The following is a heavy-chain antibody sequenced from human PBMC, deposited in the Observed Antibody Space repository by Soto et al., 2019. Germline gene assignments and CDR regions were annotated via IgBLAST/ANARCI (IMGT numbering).Heavy chain of an antibody. CDR2: AHPSGGIT. D-gene: IGHD2-15*01. CDR3: ARDGNRHDFDF. Sequence: QVQLVQSGAEVKKPGASAMVSCKAYGYSFTTYSVQWVRQAPGQGLEWLGRAHPSGGITLYAHQFQGRVTVTRDTSTTTVYSELNSLTAEDTDLYYCARDGNRHDFDFWGQGTLVTVSS. CDR1: GYSFTTYS. J-gene: IGHJ4*02. V-gene: IGHV1-46*01.